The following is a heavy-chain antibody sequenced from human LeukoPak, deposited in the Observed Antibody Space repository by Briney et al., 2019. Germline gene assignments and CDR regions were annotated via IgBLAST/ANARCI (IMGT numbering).Heavy chain of an antibody. J-gene: IGHJ5*02. D-gene: IGHD4-17*01. Sequence: PSETLSLTCTVSGGSISSSSYYWGWIRQPPGKRLEWIGSIYYSGSTYYNPSLKSRVTISVDTSKNQFSLKLSSVTAADTAVYYCARVEWSDGDYVDWFDPWGQGTLVTVSS. V-gene: IGHV4-39*07. CDR2: IYYSGST. CDR1: GGSISSSSYY. CDR3: ARVEWSDGDYVDWFDP.